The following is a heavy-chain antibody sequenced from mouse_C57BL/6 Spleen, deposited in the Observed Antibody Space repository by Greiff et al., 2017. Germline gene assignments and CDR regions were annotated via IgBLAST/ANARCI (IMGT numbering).Heavy chain of an antibody. CDR2: IDPETGGT. CDR3: SYWYFDV. V-gene: IGHV1-15*01. J-gene: IGHJ1*03. CDR1: GYTFTDYE. Sequence: VKLMESGAELVRPGASVTLSCKASGYTFTDYEMHWVKQTPVHGLEWIGAIDPETGGTAYNQKFKGKAILTADKSSSTAYMELRSLTSEDSAVYYCSYWYFDVWGTGTTVTVSS.